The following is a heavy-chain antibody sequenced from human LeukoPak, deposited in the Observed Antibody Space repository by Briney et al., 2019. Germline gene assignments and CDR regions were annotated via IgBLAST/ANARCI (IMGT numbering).Heavy chain of an antibody. CDR1: GYTFTSYY. CDR3: ARDPSRGGGRVPGSLGVKPPTKRDYYYGTDV. D-gene: IGHD2-15*01. Sequence: GASVKVSCKASGYTFTSYYVHWVRQTPGPGLEWMGIINPSGGSTSYAQKFQGRVTMTRDTSTSTVYMELSSLRSEDTAVYYCARDPSRGGGRVPGSLGVKPPTKRDYYYGTDVWGQGTTVTVSS. CDR2: INPSGGST. J-gene: IGHJ6*02. V-gene: IGHV1-46*01.